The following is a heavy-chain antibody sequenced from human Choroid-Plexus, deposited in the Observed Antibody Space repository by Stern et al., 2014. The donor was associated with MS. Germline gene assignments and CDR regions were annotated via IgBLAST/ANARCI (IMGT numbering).Heavy chain of an antibody. CDR1: GYNFTSYR. CDR3: ARAYCGGDCYLGY. CDR2: IYPGDSDI. Sequence: VQLVQSGAEVKKPGESLKISCKGSGYNFTSYRIGWVRQMPGKGLEWMGIIYPGDSDIRYSPSFQGQVTISADKSITPAYLQWSSLKASDTAMYYCARAYCGGDCYLGYWGQGTLVTVSS. V-gene: IGHV5-51*03. J-gene: IGHJ4*02. D-gene: IGHD2-21*02.